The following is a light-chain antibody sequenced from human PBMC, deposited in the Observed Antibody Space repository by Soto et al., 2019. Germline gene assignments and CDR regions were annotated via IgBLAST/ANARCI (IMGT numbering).Light chain of an antibody. J-gene: IGKJ2*01. CDR1: QGIDSS. CDR2: AAS. CDR3: QHYNNWPHT. Sequence: AILLTQSPSSLSASVGDRVTITCRASQGIDSSFAWYQQKPGKAPKLLIYAASSLQSGVPSRFSGSGSGTDFTLTISSLQPEDFAIYYCQHYNNWPHTFGQGTKVDIK. V-gene: IGKV1D-13*01.